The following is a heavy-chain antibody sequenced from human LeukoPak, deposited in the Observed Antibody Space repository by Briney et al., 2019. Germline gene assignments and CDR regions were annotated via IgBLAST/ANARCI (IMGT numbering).Heavy chain of an antibody. CDR3: AKARTYYYDSSGYWNAFDI. D-gene: IGHD3-22*01. CDR2: ISWNSGSI. V-gene: IGHV3-9*01. Sequence: GRSLRLSCAASGFTFDDYAMHWVRQAPGKGLEWVSGISWNSGSIGYADSVKGRFTISRDNAKNSLYLQMNSLRAEDTALHYCAKARTYYYDSSGYWNAFDIWGQGTMVTVSS. CDR1: GFTFDDYA. J-gene: IGHJ3*02.